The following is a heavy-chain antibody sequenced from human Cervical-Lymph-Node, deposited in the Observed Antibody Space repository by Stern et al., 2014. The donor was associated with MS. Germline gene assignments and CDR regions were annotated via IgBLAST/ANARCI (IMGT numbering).Heavy chain of an antibody. D-gene: IGHD5-18*01. CDR2: IFPVFGTP. V-gene: IGHV1-69*01. CDR3: ALSSETSDRCYSLGYHL. CDR1: GGTFSKFP. J-gene: IGHJ5*02. Sequence: VQLVQSGAEVTKPGSSVKVSCKASGGTFSKFPSSWVRQAPGQGLEWMGGIFPVFGTPTYAQEFRGWVTITAAVSSSTVYMELSSLRSDDTAVYYCALSSETSDRCYSLGYHLWGQGTLVTVSS.